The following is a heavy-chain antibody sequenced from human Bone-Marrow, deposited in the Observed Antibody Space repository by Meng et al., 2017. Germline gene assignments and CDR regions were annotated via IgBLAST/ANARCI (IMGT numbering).Heavy chain of an antibody. D-gene: IGHD2-15*01. CDR3: ARRNGGSSNFDY. Sequence: QLQLQESGPGLVKPSEPLSLICTVSGVSIATNNYYWGWIRQPPGKGLEWIGNIYYRGTTYYNPSLKSRVTISLDTSKNQFSLILGSVTAADTAVYYCARRNGGSSNFDYWGQGSLVTVSS. V-gene: IGHV4-39*07. CDR1: GVSIATNNYY. J-gene: IGHJ4*02. CDR2: IYYRGTT.